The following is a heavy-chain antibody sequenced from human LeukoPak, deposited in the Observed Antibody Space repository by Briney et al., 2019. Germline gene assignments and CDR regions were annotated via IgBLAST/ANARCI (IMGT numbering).Heavy chain of an antibody. J-gene: IGHJ4*02. V-gene: IGHV1-2*02. CDR3: ARGYRLLDDY. CDR1: GYTFTGYY. Sequence: ASVKVSCKASGYTFTGYYMHWVRQAPGQGLEWMGWINPNSGGTNYAQKVQGRVTMTRDTSISTAYMELSRLRSDDTAVYYCARGYRLLDDYWGQGTLVTVSS. D-gene: IGHD3-16*02. CDR2: INPNSGGT.